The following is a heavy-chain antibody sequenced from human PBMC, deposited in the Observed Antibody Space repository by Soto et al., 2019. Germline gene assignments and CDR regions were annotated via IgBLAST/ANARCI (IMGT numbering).Heavy chain of an antibody. Sequence: SEPLSLTCTVSGGSINNYYWSWFRQPPGKGLEWIGYVYYSGSTKYNPSLKSRVAISVDTSKNQFSLKVNSVTAADTAVYYCARTTSSGNHDQWGQGTLVTVSS. CDR3: ARTTSSGNHDQ. CDR2: VYYSGST. CDR1: GGSINNYY. J-gene: IGHJ5*02. V-gene: IGHV4-59*01. D-gene: IGHD4-4*01.